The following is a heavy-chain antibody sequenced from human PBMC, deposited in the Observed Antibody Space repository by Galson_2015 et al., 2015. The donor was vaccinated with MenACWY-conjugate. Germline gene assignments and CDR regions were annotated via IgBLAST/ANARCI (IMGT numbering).Heavy chain of an antibody. CDR1: GFTFSTYW. CDR2: INSDGRST. V-gene: IGHV3-74*01. Sequence: SLRLSCAASGFTFSTYWMHWVRQAPGKGLVWVSRINSDGRSTSYADSVKGRFTLSRDNAKNMLFLQMNSLKVEDTAVYYCARSYVPGSDRKNYYMDFWGRGTTVTVSS. J-gene: IGHJ6*03. CDR3: ARSYVPGSDRKNYYMDF. D-gene: IGHD3-16*01.